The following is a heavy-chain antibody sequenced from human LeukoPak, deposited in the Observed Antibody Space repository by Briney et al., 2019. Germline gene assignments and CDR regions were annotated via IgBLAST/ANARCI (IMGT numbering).Heavy chain of an antibody. CDR2: IRHDGSLI. Sequence: GGSLRLSCVASRFSFKTDGMHWARQAPGKGLEWVAFIRHDGSLIYYSDSVKGRFTISRDNSKNTLFLQMNSLRTEDTAVYYCARGDDYGSDTRLPKFNWFDPWGQGTLVTVSS. D-gene: IGHD4-17*01. J-gene: IGHJ5*02. CDR3: ARGDDYGSDTRLPKFNWFDP. V-gene: IGHV3-30*02. CDR1: RFSFKTDG.